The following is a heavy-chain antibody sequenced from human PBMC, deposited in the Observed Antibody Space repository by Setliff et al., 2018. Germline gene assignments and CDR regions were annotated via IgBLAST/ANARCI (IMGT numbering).Heavy chain of an antibody. CDR1: GGSISTYY. Sequence: SETLSLTCTVSGGSISTYYWSWIRQPPGKGLEFIGYVYYSGITNYDPSLKSRVTMSVDTSKNQFSSKLSSVTAADTAVYYCAKGGGRYHSDSWGQGILVTVSS. D-gene: IGHD1-1*01. CDR3: AKGGGRYHSDS. CDR2: VYYSGIT. V-gene: IGHV4-59*01. J-gene: IGHJ4*02.